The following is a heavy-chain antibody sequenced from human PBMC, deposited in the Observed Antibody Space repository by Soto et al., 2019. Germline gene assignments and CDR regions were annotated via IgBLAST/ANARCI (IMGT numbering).Heavy chain of an antibody. J-gene: IGHJ3*02. V-gene: IGHV1-24*01. D-gene: IGHD6-19*01. CDR2: FDPEDDET. CDR1: GYTLTELS. CDR3: ATRIAVAGVNAFDI. Sequence: ASVKVSCKVSGYTLTELSMHWVRQAPGKGLEWMGGFDPEDDETIYAQKFQGRVTMTEDTSTDTAYMELSSLRSEDTAVYYCATRIAVAGVNAFDIWGQGTMVTVSS.